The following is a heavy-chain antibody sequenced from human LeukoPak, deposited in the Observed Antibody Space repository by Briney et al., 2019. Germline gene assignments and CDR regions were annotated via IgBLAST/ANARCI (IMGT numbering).Heavy chain of an antibody. CDR1: GYTFTDYY. V-gene: IGHV1-2*02. CDR2: INPKSGGT. CDR3: ARDSEEGFDY. J-gene: IGHJ4*02. Sequence: SVKVSCKASGYTFTDYYIHWMRQAPGQGLEWMGWINPKSGGTSSAQNFQGRVTMTRDMSITTAYMELSSLRSDDTAVYYCARDSEEGFDYWGQGTLVTVSS.